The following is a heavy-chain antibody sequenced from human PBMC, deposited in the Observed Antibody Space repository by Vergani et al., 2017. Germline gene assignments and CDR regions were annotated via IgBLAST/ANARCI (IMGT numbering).Heavy chain of an antibody. D-gene: IGHD4-17*01. CDR3: ARDLYGDGLDY. Sequence: EVQLVESGGGLVQPGGSLRLSCAASGFPFSSYEMNWVRQAPGKGLEWVSYISSSGSTIYYADSVKGRFTISRDNAKNSLYLQMNSLRAEDTAVYYCARDLYGDGLDYWGEGTLVTVSS. J-gene: IGHJ4*02. CDR1: GFPFSSYE. CDR2: ISSSGSTI. V-gene: IGHV3-48*03.